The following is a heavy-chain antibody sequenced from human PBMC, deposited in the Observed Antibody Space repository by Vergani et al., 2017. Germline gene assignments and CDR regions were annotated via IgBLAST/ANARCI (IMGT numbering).Heavy chain of an antibody. CDR3: AKGGIVIVPAAADY. CDR1: GFTFSSYA. D-gene: IGHD2-2*01. J-gene: IGHJ4*02. V-gene: IGHV3-23*01. CDR2: LSGSGGST. Sequence: EVQLLESGGGLVQPGGSLRLSCAASGFTFSSYAMSWVRQAPGKGREWVSTLSGSGGSTYYADSVKGRFTSSRDNSKNTLSLQMNRLRAEDTAVYYCAKGGIVIVPAAADYWGQGTLVTVSS.